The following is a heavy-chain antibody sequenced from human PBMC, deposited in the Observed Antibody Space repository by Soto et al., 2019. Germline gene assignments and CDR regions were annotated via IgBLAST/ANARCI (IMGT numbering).Heavy chain of an antibody. V-gene: IGHV3-23*01. CDR1: GFTFSSYA. CDR3: AKGLVGSPYAFDI. J-gene: IGHJ3*02. CDR2: ISGSGGST. Sequence: PGGSLRLSCAASGFTFSSYAMSWVRQAPGEGLEWVSAISGSGGSTYYADSVKGRFTISRDNSKNTLYLQMNSLRAEDTAVYYCAKGLVGSPYAFDIWGQGXMVTVSS. D-gene: IGHD1-26*01.